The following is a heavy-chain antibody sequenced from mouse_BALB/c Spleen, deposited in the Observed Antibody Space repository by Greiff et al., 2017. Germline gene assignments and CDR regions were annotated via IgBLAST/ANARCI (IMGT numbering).Heavy chain of an antibody. Sequence: QVQLQQSGPELVKPGASVKMSCKASGYTFTDYVISWVKQRTGQGLEWIGEIYPGSGSTYYNEKFKGKATLTADKSSNTAYMQLSSLTSEDSAVYFCAIYYGNYYAMDDWGQGTSVTVSS. CDR1: GYTFTDYV. J-gene: IGHJ4*01. D-gene: IGHD2-1*01. V-gene: IGHV1-77*01. CDR2: IYPGSGST. CDR3: AIYYGNYYAMDD.